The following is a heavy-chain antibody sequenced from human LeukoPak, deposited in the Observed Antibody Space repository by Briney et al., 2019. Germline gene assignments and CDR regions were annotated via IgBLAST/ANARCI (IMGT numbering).Heavy chain of an antibody. D-gene: IGHD3-3*01. CDR2: ISPGSTRT. CDR3: AKYALREIFFGDF. Sequence: RGGSLRLSCAASGFSFNNFAMSWVRQAPGKGLEWVSAISPGSTRTYYAASVKGRFTISRDNSMNTLYLHMDSLRAEDTAVYYCAKYALREIFFGDFWGQGTLVAVSS. J-gene: IGHJ4*02. CDR1: GFSFNNFA. V-gene: IGHV3-23*01.